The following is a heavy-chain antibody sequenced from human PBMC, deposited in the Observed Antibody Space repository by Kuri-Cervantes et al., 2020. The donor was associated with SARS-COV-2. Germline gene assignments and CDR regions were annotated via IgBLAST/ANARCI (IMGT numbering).Heavy chain of an antibody. V-gene: IGHV3-7*04. J-gene: IGHJ6*03. D-gene: IGHD2-21*01. Sequence: GESLKISCAASGFTFSSYWMSWVRQAPGKGLEWVANIKQDGSEKYYVDSVKGRFTISRDNAKNSLYLQMNSLRGEDTAVYSCARVAGEGPIYYYYMDVWGKGTAVTVPS. CDR2: IKQDGSEK. CDR3: ARVAGEGPIYYYYMDV. CDR1: GFTFSSYW.